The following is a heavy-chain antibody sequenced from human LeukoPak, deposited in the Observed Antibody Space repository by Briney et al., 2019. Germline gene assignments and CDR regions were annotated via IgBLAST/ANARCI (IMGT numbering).Heavy chain of an antibody. D-gene: IGHD6-19*01. CDR2: IYYSGST. J-gene: IGHJ4*02. Sequence: SETLSLTCTVSGGSVSSGGYYWSWIRQPPGKGLEWIGYIYYSGSTNYNPSLKSRVTISVDSSKNQFSLKLSSVSAADTAVYYCARSYSSGWYYDFWGQGTLVTVSS. V-gene: IGHV4-61*08. CDR1: GGSVSSGGYY. CDR3: ARSYSSGWYYDF.